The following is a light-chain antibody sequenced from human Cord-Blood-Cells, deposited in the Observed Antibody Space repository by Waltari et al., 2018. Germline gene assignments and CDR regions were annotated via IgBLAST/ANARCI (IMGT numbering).Light chain of an antibody. J-gene: IGLJ3*02. Sequence: QSALTQPASVSGSPGQSITISCTGTSSAVGGYNYVSWYQQHPGKAPNLMIYDVSNRPSGVSNRFSGSKSGNTASLTISGLQAEDEADYYCSSYTSSSTLEVFGGGTKLTVL. CDR2: DVS. CDR3: SSYTSSSTLEV. CDR1: SSAVGGYNY. V-gene: IGLV2-14*01.